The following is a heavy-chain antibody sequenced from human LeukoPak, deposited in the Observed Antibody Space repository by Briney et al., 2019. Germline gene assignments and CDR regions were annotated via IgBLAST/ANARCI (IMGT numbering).Heavy chain of an antibody. D-gene: IGHD2-21*02. CDR3: ATVSKGYCGGYCYSDY. CDR2: INPNSGGT. V-gene: IGHV1-2*02. J-gene: IGHJ4*02. CDR1: GYTFTGYY. Sequence: ASVKVSCKASGYTFTGYYMHWVRQAPGQGLEWMGRINPNSGGTNYAQKFQGRVTMTRDTSITTAYMDLSSLRSDDTALYYCATVSKGYCGGYCYSDYWGQGTLVTVSS.